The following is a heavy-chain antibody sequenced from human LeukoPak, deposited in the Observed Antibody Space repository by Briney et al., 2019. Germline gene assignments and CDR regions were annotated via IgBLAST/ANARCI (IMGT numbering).Heavy chain of an antibody. CDR3: ARRADSSGNQYNWFDP. D-gene: IGHD3-22*01. Sequence: PGGSLRLSCAASGFTFSSYAMSWVRQAPGKGLEWVSAISGSGGSTYYADSVKGRFTISRDNSKNTLYLQMNSLRAEDTAVYYCARRADSSGNQYNWFDPWGQGTLVTVSS. V-gene: IGHV3-23*01. CDR1: GFTFSSYA. CDR2: ISGSGGST. J-gene: IGHJ5*02.